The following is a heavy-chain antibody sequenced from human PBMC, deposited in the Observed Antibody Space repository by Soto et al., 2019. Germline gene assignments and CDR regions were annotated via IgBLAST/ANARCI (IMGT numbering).Heavy chain of an antibody. V-gene: IGHV3-74*01. CDR3: ARGRRNYSVTDV. CDR2: IKFDGSST. J-gene: IGHJ6*02. Sequence: EVQLVASGGGLVQPGGSLRLSCAASGFTFSSYWMHWVRQAPGKGLVWVSRIKFDGSSTNYADSVRGRFTISRDNAKNTVYLQMNSLRDEDTSVYYCARGRRNYSVTDVWGQGTTVSVSS. CDR1: GFTFSSYW.